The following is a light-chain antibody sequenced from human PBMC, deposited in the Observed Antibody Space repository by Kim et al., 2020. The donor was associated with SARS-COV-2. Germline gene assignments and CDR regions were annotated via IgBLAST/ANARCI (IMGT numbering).Light chain of an antibody. CDR2: GKN. V-gene: IGLV3-19*01. CDR1: GRRTYY. CDR3: NSRDSSDNLDV. J-gene: IGLJ1*01. Sequence: ALVQTISCTCQGDGRRTYYAGWYQQKPGQAPVLFIYGKNNRPSGIPDRFSGSSSGDTASLTTTAAQAEDEADYYCNSRDSSDNLDVFGTGTKVTVL.